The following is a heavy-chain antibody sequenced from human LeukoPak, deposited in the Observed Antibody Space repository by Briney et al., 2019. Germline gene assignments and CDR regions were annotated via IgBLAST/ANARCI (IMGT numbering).Heavy chain of an antibody. CDR1: GFTFSSYG. D-gene: IGHD6-19*01. J-gene: IGHJ4*02. Sequence: GRSLRLSCAASGFTFSSYGMHWVRQAPGKGLEWVAVISYDGSNKYHADSVKGRFTISRDNSKNTLYLQMNSLRAEDTAVYYCAKGPSSGWYDYWGQGTLVTVSS. CDR3: AKGPSSGWYDY. V-gene: IGHV3-30*18. CDR2: ISYDGSNK.